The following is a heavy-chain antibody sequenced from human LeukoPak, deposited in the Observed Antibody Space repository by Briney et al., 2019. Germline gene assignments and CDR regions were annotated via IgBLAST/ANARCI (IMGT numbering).Heavy chain of an antibody. CDR3: AKDRLVVAPASMTSNFDS. Sequence: GGSLRLSCAASGFTFSNTWMSWVRQAPGKGLEWVARIKSKTEGETIDYSAPVKGRFTISRDDSKNTLYLQMDSLRAEDSAMYYCAKDRLVVAPASMTSNFDSWGQGTLVTVSS. V-gene: IGHV3-15*05. D-gene: IGHD2-2*01. J-gene: IGHJ4*02. CDR2: IKSKTEGETI. CDR1: GFTFSNTW.